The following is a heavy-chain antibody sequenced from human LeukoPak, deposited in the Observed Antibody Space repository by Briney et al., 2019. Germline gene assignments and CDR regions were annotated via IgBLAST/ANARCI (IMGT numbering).Heavy chain of an antibody. D-gene: IGHD3-16*01. J-gene: IGHJ4*02. V-gene: IGHV3-23*01. CDR1: GFTFSSYA. CDR2: ISGSGGST. Sequence: PGGSLRLSCAASGFTFSSYAMSWVRRAPGKGLEWVSAISGSGGSTYYADSVKGRFTISRDNSKNTLYLQMNSLRAEDTAVYYCAKSRLGVRGIDYWGQGTLVTVSS. CDR3: AKSRLGVRGIDY.